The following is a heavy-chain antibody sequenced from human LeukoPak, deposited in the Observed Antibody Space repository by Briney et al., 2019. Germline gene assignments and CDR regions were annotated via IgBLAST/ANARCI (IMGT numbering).Heavy chain of an antibody. CDR3: AKDAVAPGSGGDYFDY. CDR1: GFTFSTYA. CDR2: FTVSGGST. J-gene: IGHJ4*02. D-gene: IGHD3-10*01. Sequence: PGGSLRLSRAASGFTFSTYAMSWVRQAPGKGLEWVSSFTVSGGSTYYVDSVKGRFTISRDNSKNTLYLQMHSLRADDTAVYYCAKDAVAPGSGGDYFDYWGQGTLVTVSS. V-gene: IGHV3-23*01.